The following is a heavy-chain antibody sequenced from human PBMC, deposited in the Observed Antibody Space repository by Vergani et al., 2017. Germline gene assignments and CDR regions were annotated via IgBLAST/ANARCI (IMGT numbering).Heavy chain of an antibody. CDR2: IWYDGSNK. CDR1: GFTFSSHG. Sequence: QVQLVESEGGVVQPGRSLTLSCVASGFTFSSHGMHWVRQAPGKGLEWVAVIWYDGSNKYYGDSVKGRLTISRDNSKNTLYLQRNSLRVEDTAVYYCARWGNEKRLDSWGQGTLVTVSS. V-gene: IGHV3-33*01. D-gene: IGHD1-1*01. J-gene: IGHJ5*01. CDR3: ARWGNEKRLDS.